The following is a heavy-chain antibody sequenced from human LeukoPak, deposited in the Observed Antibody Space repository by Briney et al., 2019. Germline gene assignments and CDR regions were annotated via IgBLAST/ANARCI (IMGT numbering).Heavy chain of an antibody. Sequence: GGSLRLSCAASGFTFSSYWMSWVRQARGKGREGVANIRQDGSEKYYVDSVKGRFTISRDNAKNSLYLQMNSLRAEDTAVYYCARGRWDIVVVVAATYAFDIWGQGTMVTVSS. CDR1: GFTFSSYW. D-gene: IGHD2-15*01. CDR2: IRQDGSEK. CDR3: ARGRWDIVVVVAATYAFDI. V-gene: IGHV3-7*01. J-gene: IGHJ3*02.